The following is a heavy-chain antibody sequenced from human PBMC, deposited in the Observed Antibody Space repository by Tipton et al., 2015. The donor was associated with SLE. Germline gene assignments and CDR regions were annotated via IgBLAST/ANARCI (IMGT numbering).Heavy chain of an antibody. D-gene: IGHD4-17*01. V-gene: IGHV4-4*08. CDR3: ARPHYGSGNAFDI. CDR1: GGSIISYY. CDR2: IHSSGST. J-gene: IGHJ3*02. Sequence: LRLSCTVSGGSIISYYWSWIRQPPGMGPELIGYIHSSGSTNYNPSLKSRVTISVDTSKNQFSLKLSSVTAADTAVYYCARPHYGSGNAFDIWGQGTMVTVSS.